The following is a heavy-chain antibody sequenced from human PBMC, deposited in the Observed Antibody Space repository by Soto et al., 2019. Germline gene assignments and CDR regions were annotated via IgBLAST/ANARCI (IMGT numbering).Heavy chain of an antibody. D-gene: IGHD3-3*01. Sequence: ASVKVSCKTSGYTFNDYYMQWVRQAPGQGLEFMGWINPVNGDTGSAQKFQGRVTMTRDTSIRTAYMELSRLRSDDTAVYYCARVTSVLRFLEWFSKEYYYYYGMDVWGQGTTVTVSS. CDR1: GYTFNDYY. V-gene: IGHV1-2*02. CDR2: INPVNGDT. CDR3: ARVTSVLRFLEWFSKEYYYYYGMDV. J-gene: IGHJ6*02.